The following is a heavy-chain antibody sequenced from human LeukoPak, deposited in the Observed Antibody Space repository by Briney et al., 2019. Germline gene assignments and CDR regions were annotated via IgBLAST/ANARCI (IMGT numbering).Heavy chain of an antibody. J-gene: IGHJ2*01. CDR2: ISGGGEDT. D-gene: IGHD1-1*01. V-gene: IGHV3-23*01. CDR3: AKQRAMTTGVGRYFDL. CDR1: GFTFTSYA. Sequence: GSLRLSCAASGFTFTSYAMSCIRQAPGKGLGWVSAISGGGEDTYYPDSVKGRFTISKDNSKNTLNLQMNRLRAEDTAIYYCAKQRAMTTGVGRYFDLWGRGTLVTVSS.